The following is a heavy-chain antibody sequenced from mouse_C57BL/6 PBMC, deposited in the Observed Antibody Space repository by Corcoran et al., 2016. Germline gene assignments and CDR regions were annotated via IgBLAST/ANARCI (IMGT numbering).Heavy chain of an antibody. V-gene: IGHV9-3*01. CDR3: ARENYIY. Sequence: QIQLVQSGPELKKPGETVKISCKASGYTFTTYGMSWVKQAPGKGLKWMGWINTYSGVPTYADDFKGRFAFYLETSASTAYLQINNLKNEDTATYFCARENYIYWGQGTSVTVSS. CDR1: GYTFTTYG. D-gene: IGHD2-12*01. J-gene: IGHJ4*01. CDR2: INTYSGVP.